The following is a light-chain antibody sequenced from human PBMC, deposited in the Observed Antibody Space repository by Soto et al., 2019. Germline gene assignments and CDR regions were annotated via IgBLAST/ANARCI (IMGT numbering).Light chain of an antibody. V-gene: IGKV1-5*01. CDR2: DAS. CDR3: QQYNSFSGT. CDR1: QYISNW. Sequence: DSQMTQSPSALSASVGDRVIITCRASQYISNWVAWYQQKPGKAPKLLIYDASTLESGVPSRFTGSSSGTEFTLTISSLQPDDFATYYCQQYNSFSGTFGGGTKVDIK. J-gene: IGKJ4*01.